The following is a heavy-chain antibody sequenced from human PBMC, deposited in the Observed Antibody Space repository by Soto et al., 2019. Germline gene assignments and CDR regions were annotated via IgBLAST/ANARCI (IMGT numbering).Heavy chain of an antibody. Sequence: PSETLSLTCTVSGASIRSPDYYWSWIRQPPGKGLEWVGHIYYNGNTYDNPSLKSRLTISVDTSKNQFSLKLTSVTAADTAVYYCATGSYGSGSPDYYYYGMDVWGQGTTVTVSS. J-gene: IGHJ6*02. CDR1: GASIRSPDYY. CDR2: IYYNGNT. D-gene: IGHD3-10*01. V-gene: IGHV4-30-4*01. CDR3: ATGSYGSGSPDYYYYGMDV.